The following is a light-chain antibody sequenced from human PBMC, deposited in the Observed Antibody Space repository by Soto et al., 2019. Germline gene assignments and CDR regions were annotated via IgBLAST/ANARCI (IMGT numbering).Light chain of an antibody. J-gene: IGKJ2*01. Sequence: EVVLTQSPGTLSLSPGERATLSCRASQSVSTSLAWYQQKPGQAPRLLIYDASNRAPGIPARFSGSGSGTDFTLSISSLEPEDFAFYYCQQHNNWPPYTFGQGTKLEIK. CDR1: QSVSTS. V-gene: IGKV3-11*01. CDR2: DAS. CDR3: QQHNNWPPYT.